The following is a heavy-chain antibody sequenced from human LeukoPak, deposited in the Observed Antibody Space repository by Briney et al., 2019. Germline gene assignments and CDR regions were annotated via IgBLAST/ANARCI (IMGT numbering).Heavy chain of an antibody. CDR3: ARQSDDYVWGSYRSPLYYFDY. J-gene: IGHJ4*02. Sequence: SETLSLTCTVSGGSISSSRYYWGWIRQPPGKGQEWIGSIYYSGSTYYNPSLKSRVTISVDTSKNQFSLKLISVTAADTAVYYCARQSDDYVWGSYRSPLYYFDYWGQGTLVTVSS. D-gene: IGHD3-16*02. V-gene: IGHV4-39*01. CDR1: GGSISSSRYY. CDR2: IYYSGST.